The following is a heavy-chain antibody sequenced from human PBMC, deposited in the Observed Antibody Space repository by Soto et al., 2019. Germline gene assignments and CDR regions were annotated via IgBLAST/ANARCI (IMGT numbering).Heavy chain of an antibody. CDR2: INHSGST. J-gene: IGHJ5*02. D-gene: IGHD3-16*01. CDR3: ATSSWGWFDP. CDR1: GGSLSDYY. V-gene: IGHV4-34*01. Sequence: QVQLQQWGAGLLQSSETLSLTCAVYGGSLSDYYWSWIRQPPGKGLEWIGEINHSGSTNYNPSLKSRVTISLDTSTNQFSLKLSSVTAADTAIYYCATSSWGWFDPWGQGTLVTVSS.